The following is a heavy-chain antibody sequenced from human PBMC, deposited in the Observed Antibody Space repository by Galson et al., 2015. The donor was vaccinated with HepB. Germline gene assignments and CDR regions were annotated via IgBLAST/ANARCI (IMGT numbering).Heavy chain of an antibody. CDR1: GGTFSSYA. V-gene: IGHV1-69*13. CDR3: ARPLAVAGDNDAFDI. CDR2: ITPIFGTA. Sequence: SVKVSCKASGGTFSSYAISWVRQAPGQGLEWMGGITPIFGTANYAQKFQGRVTITADESTSTAYMELSSLRSEDTAVYYCARPLAVAGDNDAFDIWGQGTMVTVSS. D-gene: IGHD6-19*01. J-gene: IGHJ3*02.